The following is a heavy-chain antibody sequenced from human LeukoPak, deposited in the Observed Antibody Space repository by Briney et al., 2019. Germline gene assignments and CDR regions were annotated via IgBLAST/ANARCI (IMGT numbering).Heavy chain of an antibody. CDR3: AKWGPYCNSNYCPALDY. CDR1: GFSVSNNY. J-gene: IGHJ4*02. CDR2: INRDGSEK. V-gene: IGHV3-7*01. Sequence: GGSLRLSCAVSGFSVSNNYLSWVRQAPGKGLEWVANINRDGSEKYYGDSVKGRFTISRDNAENSLFLQMNSLRADDTAVYYCAKWGPYCNSNYCPALDYWGQGALVTVSS. D-gene: IGHD2/OR15-2a*01.